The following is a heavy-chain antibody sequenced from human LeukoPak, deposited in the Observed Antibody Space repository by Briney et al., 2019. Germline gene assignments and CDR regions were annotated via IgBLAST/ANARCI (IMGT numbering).Heavy chain of an antibody. J-gene: IGHJ5*02. V-gene: IGHV3-74*01. CDR1: GFTFKLYW. CDR2: INDDGSDT. D-gene: IGHD2-15*01. Sequence: PGGSLRLSCAVSGFTFKLYWMHWVRQAPGKGPVWVSRINDDGSDTTYADSVKGRFTISGDDAKNMLFLQMNSLRAEDTAVYYCVRGGPSTWSWGQGTLVTVSS. CDR3: VRGGPSTWS.